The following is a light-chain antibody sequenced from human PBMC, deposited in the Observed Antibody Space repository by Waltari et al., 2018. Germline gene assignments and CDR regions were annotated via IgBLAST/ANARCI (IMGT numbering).Light chain of an antibody. CDR3: QSAHPNTGVV. J-gene: IGLJ2*01. Sequence: SSELTQPPSVSVSPGQTARIPCSGDKLSSQYVYWYQQKPGQTPIILIRKDTGRPSGVPERFSGSTSGTTVTLTITGVQPEDEADYYCQSAHPNTGVVFGGGTKLTVL. V-gene: IGLV3-25*03. CDR1: KLSSQY. CDR2: KDT.